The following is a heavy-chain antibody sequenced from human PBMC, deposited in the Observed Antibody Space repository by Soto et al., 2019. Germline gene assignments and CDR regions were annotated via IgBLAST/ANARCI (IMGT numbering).Heavy chain of an antibody. V-gene: IGHV4-59*08. CDR2: MYNSGST. J-gene: IGHJ4*02. Sequence: SETLSLTCTVSGGSISSHYWTLIRQPQGKGLEWIGFMYNSGSTHYNPSLKSRVTISLDTSKNQFSLNLRSVTAADTAVYYCASMGYHYGSGSYPLDYWGQGTLVTVSS. CDR1: GGSISSHY. CDR3: ASMGYHYGSGSYPLDY. D-gene: IGHD3-10*01.